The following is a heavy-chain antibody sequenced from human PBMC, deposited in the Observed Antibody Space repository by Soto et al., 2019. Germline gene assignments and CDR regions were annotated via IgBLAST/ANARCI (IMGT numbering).Heavy chain of an antibody. CDR2: IYHSGST. D-gene: IGHD4-17*01. Sequence: SETLSLTCDVSGGSISSSGYSWSWIRQPPGKGLEWIGYIYHSGSTYYNPSLKTRVTISADRFKNQFSLKLSSVTDADTAVYFCARTNPVTYSNWLDPCGQGPLVTVYS. J-gene: IGHJ5*01. CDR3: ARTNPVTYSNWLDP. CDR1: GGSISSSGYS. V-gene: IGHV4-30-2*01.